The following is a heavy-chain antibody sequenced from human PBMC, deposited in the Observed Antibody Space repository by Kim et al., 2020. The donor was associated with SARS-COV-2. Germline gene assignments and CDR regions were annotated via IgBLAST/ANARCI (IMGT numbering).Heavy chain of an antibody. CDR3: ARETKKYQLLWGFDY. V-gene: IGHV1-69*13. J-gene: IGHJ4*02. D-gene: IGHD2-2*01. Sequence: SVKVSCKASGGTFSSYAISWVRQAPGQGLEWMGGIIPIFGTANYAQKFQGRVTITADESTSTAYMELSSLRSEDTAVYYCARETKKYQLLWGFDYWGQGTLVTVSS. CDR2: IIPIFGTA. CDR1: GGTFSSYA.